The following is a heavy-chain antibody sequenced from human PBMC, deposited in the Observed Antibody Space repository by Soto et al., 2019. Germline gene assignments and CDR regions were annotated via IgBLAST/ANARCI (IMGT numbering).Heavy chain of an antibody. CDR1: GFTFSSYA. D-gene: IGHD1-26*01. CDR2: ISGSGGST. Sequence: EVQLLESGGGLVQPGGSLRLSCAASGFTFSSYAMSWVRQAPGKGLEWVSAISGSGGSTYYADSVKGRFTISRDNSKNTLYLQMNSLRAEDTAVYYCAKDLLGGSYAAWYFDLWSRGTLVTVSS. J-gene: IGHJ2*01. V-gene: IGHV3-23*01. CDR3: AKDLLGGSYAAWYFDL.